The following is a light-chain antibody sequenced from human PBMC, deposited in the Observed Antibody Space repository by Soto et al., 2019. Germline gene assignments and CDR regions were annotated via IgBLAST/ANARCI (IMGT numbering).Light chain of an antibody. CDR2: KAS. Sequence: DIQMTQSPSTLSASVGDRVTITCRASQSISTYLAWYQQKPGKAPNLLIYKASSLESGVPSRFSGSGSGTEFTLTISSLQPDDFATYYCQQYYNYPWTFGQGTEVEIK. V-gene: IGKV1-5*03. CDR3: QQYYNYPWT. CDR1: QSISTY. J-gene: IGKJ1*01.